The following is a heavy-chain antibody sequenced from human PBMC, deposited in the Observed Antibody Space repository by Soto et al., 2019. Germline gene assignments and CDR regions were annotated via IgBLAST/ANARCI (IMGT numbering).Heavy chain of an antibody. CDR1: GGSISSYY. CDR3: ASTDLYGMDV. CDR2: IYYSGST. Sequence: SEPLSLTCTVSGGSISSYYWSWIRQPPGKGLEWIGYIYYSGSTNYNPSLKSRVTISVDTSKNQFSLKLSSVTAADTAVYYCASTDLYGMDVWGQGTTVTVSS. V-gene: IGHV4-59*08. J-gene: IGHJ6*02.